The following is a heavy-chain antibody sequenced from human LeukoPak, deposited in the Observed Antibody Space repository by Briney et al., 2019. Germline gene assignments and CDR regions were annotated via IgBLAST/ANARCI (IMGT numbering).Heavy chain of an antibody. CDR3: AKRDDRGGNLVDL. J-gene: IGHJ4*02. Sequence: KPSETLSLTCTVSGGSIRSGSHYWAWIRQPPGKGLEWIGSIYYSGSTYYNPSLENRVTISIDTSKNHFSLKLSSLSAADTSVYYCAKRDDRGGNLVDLWGQGTLVTVS. CDR1: GGSIRSGSHY. D-gene: IGHD5-24*01. V-gene: IGHV4-39*02. CDR2: IYYSGST.